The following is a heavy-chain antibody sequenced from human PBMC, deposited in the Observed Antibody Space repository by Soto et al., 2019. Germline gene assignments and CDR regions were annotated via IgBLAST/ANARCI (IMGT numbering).Heavy chain of an antibody. J-gene: IGHJ4*01. CDR3: ARETTAATKGLED. Sequence: QVQLQESGPGLVKPSQTLSLTCAVSGGSISSGDYYWNWIRQSPGKGLEWIGYIYHTGSPYYNPSLESRVTISLATSRNQTSRKRGSVTAADTAMYSCARETTAATKGLEDWGQEPWSSSPQ. CDR1: GGSISSGDYY. V-gene: IGHV4-30-4*01. D-gene: IGHD2-2*01. CDR2: IYHTGSP.